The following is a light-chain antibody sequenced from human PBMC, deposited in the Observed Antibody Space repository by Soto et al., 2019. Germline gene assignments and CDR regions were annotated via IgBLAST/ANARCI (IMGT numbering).Light chain of an antibody. J-gene: IGKJ5*01. CDR1: QSISRY. V-gene: IGKV1-39*01. Sequence: DIQMTQSPSSLSASVGDRVTITCRASQSISRYLNWYQQKPGKAPKLLIYAASSLQSGVPSRFSGSGSGTDFTLTINSLEPEDFVVYYCQQRSNWPPITFGQGTRLEI. CDR3: QQRSNWPPIT. CDR2: AAS.